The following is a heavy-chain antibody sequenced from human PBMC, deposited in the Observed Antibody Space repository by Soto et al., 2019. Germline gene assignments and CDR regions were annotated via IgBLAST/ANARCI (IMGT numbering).Heavy chain of an antibody. V-gene: IGHV1-69*06. Sequence: GASVKVSCKASGGTFSSYAISWVRQAPGQGLEWMGGIIPIFGTANYAQKFQGRVTITADKSTSTAYMELSSLRSEDTAVYYCARTGWFGELFQRPYYFDYWGQGTLVTVSS. CDR2: IIPIFGTA. CDR1: GGTFSSYA. CDR3: ARTGWFGELFQRPYYFDY. J-gene: IGHJ4*02. D-gene: IGHD3-10*01.